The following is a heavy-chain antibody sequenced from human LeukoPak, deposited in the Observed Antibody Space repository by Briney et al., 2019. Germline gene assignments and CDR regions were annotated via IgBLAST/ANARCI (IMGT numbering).Heavy chain of an antibody. Sequence: PGGSLRLSCTASGFSWMSWVRQAPGKGLEWVANIKYDESDKHYADSLGGRFTISRDNAKNSLFLQMNSLRAEDTGVYYCASHDSWRFEYWGQGTQVTVSS. CDR3: ASHDSWRFEY. CDR2: IKYDESDK. CDR1: GFSW. J-gene: IGHJ4*02. V-gene: IGHV3-7*01. D-gene: IGHD2-15*01.